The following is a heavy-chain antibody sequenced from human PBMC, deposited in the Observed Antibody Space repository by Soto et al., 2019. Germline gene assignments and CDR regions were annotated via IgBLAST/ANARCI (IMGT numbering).Heavy chain of an antibody. Sequence: AKVCCKASGETFNSYGISWARQDTGQGLEWMGWISAYNGNTNYAQKLQGRVTMTTDTSTSTAYMELRSLRSDDTAVYYCARGDYYDSSGYDAFDIWGQGTMVTVSS. V-gene: IGHV1-18*01. CDR1: GETFNSYG. CDR3: ARGDYYDSSGYDAFDI. CDR2: ISAYNGNT. J-gene: IGHJ3*02. D-gene: IGHD3-22*01.